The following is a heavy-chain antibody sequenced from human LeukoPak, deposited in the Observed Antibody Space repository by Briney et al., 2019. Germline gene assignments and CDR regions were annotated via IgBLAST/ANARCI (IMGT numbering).Heavy chain of an antibody. CDR2: ISWDSGRV. D-gene: IGHD2-15*01. J-gene: IGHJ4*02. V-gene: IGHV3-9*01. CDR1: GFTFDDYA. CDR3: ARPHCGGGSCYLDY. Sequence: GRSLRLSCAASGFTFDDYAMHWVRQGPGKGLEWVSGISWDSGRVNFADSVKGRFTISRDNSKNTLYLQMNNLRVEDAAVYYCARPHCGGGSCYLDYWGQGTLVTVSS.